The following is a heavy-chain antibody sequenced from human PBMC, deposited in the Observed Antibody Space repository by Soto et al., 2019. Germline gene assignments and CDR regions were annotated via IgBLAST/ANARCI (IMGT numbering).Heavy chain of an antibody. CDR2: INPSGGST. V-gene: IGHV1-46*01. CDR1: GYTFTSYY. Sequence: ASVKVSCKASGYTFTSYYMHWVRQAPGQGLEWMGIINPSGGSTSYAQKFQGRVTMTRDTSTSTVYMELSSLRSEDTAVYYCAREGTRGTFYYYYGMDVWGQGTTVTDSS. CDR3: AREGTRGTFYYYYGMDV. J-gene: IGHJ6*02. D-gene: IGHD1-1*01.